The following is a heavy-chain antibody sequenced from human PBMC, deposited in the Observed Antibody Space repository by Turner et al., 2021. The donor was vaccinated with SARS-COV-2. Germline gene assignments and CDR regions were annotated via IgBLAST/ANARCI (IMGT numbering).Heavy chain of an antibody. J-gene: IGHJ5*02. CDR2: IIPSFGTA. CDR1: GGTFSSYA. D-gene: IGHD3-22*01. Sequence: QVQLVQSGAEVKKPGSSVKVSCKASGGTFSSYAISWVRQAPGQGLEWMGGIIPSFGTANKAQKVQGRVTITADKSTRTAYMELSSMRSEDTAVYYCARARGVDYYDSSGQRFDPWGQGTLVTVSS. V-gene: IGHV1-69*06. CDR3: ARARGVDYYDSSGQRFDP.